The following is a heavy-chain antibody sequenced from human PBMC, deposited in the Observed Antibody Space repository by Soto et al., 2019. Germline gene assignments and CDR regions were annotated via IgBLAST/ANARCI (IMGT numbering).Heavy chain of an antibody. Sequence: SETLSLTCAVYVESFSGHYWTWVRQSPGKGLEWIGEINHAGSANYNPSLKSRSIISIDTSKNQFSLNLTSVTAADSALYYCAGLGNHDVVDMWGQGTMVTVS. D-gene: IGHD3-16*01. V-gene: IGHV4-34*01. J-gene: IGHJ3*02. CDR1: VESFSGHY. CDR2: INHAGSA. CDR3: AGLGNHDVVDM.